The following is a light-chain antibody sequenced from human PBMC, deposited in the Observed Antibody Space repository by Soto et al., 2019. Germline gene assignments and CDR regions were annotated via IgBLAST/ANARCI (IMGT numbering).Light chain of an antibody. CDR1: QSVSSTY. CDR2: ATS. V-gene: IGKV3-20*01. J-gene: IGKJ4*01. CDR3: QQYDRSPTT. Sequence: EIVLTQSPGTLSLSPGERATLSCRASQSVSSTYLAWYQQKPGQAPRLLMYATSTRATDIPDRFSGSGSGTDFTLTISRLEPEDIAVYYCQQYDRSPTTFGGGTKVEIK.